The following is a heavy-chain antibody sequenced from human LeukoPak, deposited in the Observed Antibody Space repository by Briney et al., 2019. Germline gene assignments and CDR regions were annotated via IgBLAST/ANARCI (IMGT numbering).Heavy chain of an antibody. CDR3: ARWELSGRVMERLSWIDH. Sequence: GGSLRLSCAASGFTFDDFGMTWVRQAPGKGLEWVSGISWNGGGTGYADSVKGRFTISRDNAKKILYLQMNSLRDEATAVYYCARWELSGRVMERLSWIDHWGQGALVTVSS. D-gene: IGHD3-16*02. CDR1: GFTFDDFG. V-gene: IGHV3-20*04. J-gene: IGHJ4*02. CDR2: ISWNGGGT.